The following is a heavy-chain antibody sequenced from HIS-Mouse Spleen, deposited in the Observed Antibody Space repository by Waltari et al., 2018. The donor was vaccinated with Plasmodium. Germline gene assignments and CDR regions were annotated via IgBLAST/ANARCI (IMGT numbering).Heavy chain of an antibody. Sequence: EVQLLESGGGLVQPGGSLRLSCAASGFTFSSFAMSWVRQAPGKGLGWVSAISGSGGSTYYADSVKGRFTISRDHSKNTLYLQMNSLRAEDTAVYYCAILVQLEPPFDYWGQGTLVTVSS. CDR3: AILVQLEPPFDY. J-gene: IGHJ4*02. D-gene: IGHD1-1*01. CDR2: ISGSGGST. CDR1: GFTFSSFA. V-gene: IGHV3-23*01.